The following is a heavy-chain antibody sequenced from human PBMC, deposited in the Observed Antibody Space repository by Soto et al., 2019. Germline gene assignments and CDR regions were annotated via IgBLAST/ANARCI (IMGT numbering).Heavy chain of an antibody. CDR2: INGGDDSEHYVGSI. V-gene: IGHV3-23*01. Sequence: PGGSLRLSCAVSGFTFRSSPMSWVRRAPGKGLEWVSGINGGDDSEHYVGSIYYSESVKGRFTISRDSSKNTLDLQLNSLRAEDTAVYYCVRDDVYCGGGRCFGVPMDVWGKGTTVTV. CDR1: GFTFRSSP. D-gene: IGHD2-15*01. CDR3: VRDDVYCGGGRCFGVPMDV. J-gene: IGHJ6*03.